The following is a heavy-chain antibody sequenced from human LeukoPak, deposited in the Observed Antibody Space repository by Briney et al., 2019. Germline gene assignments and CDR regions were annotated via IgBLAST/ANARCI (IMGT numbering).Heavy chain of an antibody. CDR1: GFIVSSNY. J-gene: IGHJ4*02. V-gene: IGHV3-53*01. CDR2: IYSDGST. CDR3: ARVSSGSYSGGDYFDY. D-gene: IGHD1-26*01. Sequence: PGGSLRLSCAASGFIVSSNYMSWVRQAPGKGLEWVSVIYSDGSTYYADSVKGRFTISRDNSKNTLYLQMNSLRAEDTAVYYCARVSSGSYSGGDYFDYWGQGTLVTVSS.